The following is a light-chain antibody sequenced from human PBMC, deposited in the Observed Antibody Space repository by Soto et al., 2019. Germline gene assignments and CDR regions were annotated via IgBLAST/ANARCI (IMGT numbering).Light chain of an antibody. J-gene: IGLJ1*01. CDR3: SSFAASNSYV. Sequence: QSALTQPPSASGSPGQSVTISCSGSSSDIGGYTYVSWYQHHPGKAPKLMIYEVSKRPSGVPDRFSGSKSGNTASLTVSGLQAEDEADYYCSSFAASNSYVFGTGTKLTVL. CDR2: EVS. CDR1: SSDIGGYTY. V-gene: IGLV2-8*01.